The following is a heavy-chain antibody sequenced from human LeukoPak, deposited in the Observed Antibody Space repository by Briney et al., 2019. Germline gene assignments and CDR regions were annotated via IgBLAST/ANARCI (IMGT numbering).Heavy chain of an antibody. CDR2: ISAYNGNT. Sequence: ASVKVSCKASGYTFTSYGISWVRQAPGQGLEWMGWISAYNGNTNYAQKLQGRVTMATDTSTSTAYMELRSLRSDDTAVYYCARVRGYYSGGSCYSVYWGQGTLVTVSS. V-gene: IGHV1-18*01. J-gene: IGHJ4*02. D-gene: IGHD2-15*01. CDR3: ARVRGYYSGGSCYSVY. CDR1: GYTFTSYG.